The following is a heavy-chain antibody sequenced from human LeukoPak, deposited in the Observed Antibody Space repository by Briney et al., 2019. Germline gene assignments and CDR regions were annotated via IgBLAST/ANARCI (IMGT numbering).Heavy chain of an antibody. CDR2: ISSSRSTR. CDR1: GFTFTDYY. D-gene: IGHD5-24*01. Sequence: GGSLRLSCAASGFTFTDYYMSWIRQAPGKGLEWVSYISSSRSTRYYADSVKGRFTISRDNAKNSLYLQMNSLRVEDTTGYYCARSILRDGYNGLCYWGQGTLVPVSS. CDR3: ARSILRDGYNGLCY. V-gene: IGHV3-11*01. J-gene: IGHJ4*02.